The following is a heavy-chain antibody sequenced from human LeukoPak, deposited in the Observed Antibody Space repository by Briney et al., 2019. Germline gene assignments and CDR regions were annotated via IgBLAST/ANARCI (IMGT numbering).Heavy chain of an antibody. J-gene: IGHJ4*02. CDR2: ISSSATYI. CDR3: ATWDDYGDYVAFEY. V-gene: IGHV3-21*01. Sequence: GGSLRLSCAASGFTFRSSWMHWVRQVPGKGLEWVSSISSSATYIYYADSVRGRFTISRDDAKNSLFLHMNSLRAEDTAVYYCATWDDYGDYVAFEYWGQGTLVTVSS. CDR1: GFTFRSSW. D-gene: IGHD4-17*01.